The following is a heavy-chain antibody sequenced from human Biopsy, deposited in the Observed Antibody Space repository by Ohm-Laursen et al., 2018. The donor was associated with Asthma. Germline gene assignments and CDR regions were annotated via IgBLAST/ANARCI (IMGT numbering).Heavy chain of an antibody. J-gene: IGHJ4*02. V-gene: IGHV3-30-3*01. D-gene: IGHD6-19*01. CDR3: AREGVAGTHIED. CDR1: RFTYE. CDR2: ISYDGSSI. Sequence: SLRLSCTALRFTYEMHWVRQAPGKGLEWVAVISYDGSSIYYAGSVKGRFTISRDNSKNTLSLQMNSLTAEDTAVYYCAREGVAGTHIEDWGQGTLVTVSS.